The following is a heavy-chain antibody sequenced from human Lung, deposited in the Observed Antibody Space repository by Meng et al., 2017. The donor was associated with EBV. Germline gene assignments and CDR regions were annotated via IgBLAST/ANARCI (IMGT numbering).Heavy chain of an antibody. CDR1: GFVVIINF. Sequence: QRVASFHRLCPPVGSLLLSSSSSGFVVIINFMSWLRQAPGKGLAWVAVFYTGGNTDYADSVKGRFTISRDTSKNTIYLQMNSLTGDDTAMYYCVRGAHSSAPSLNWFDPWGQGTLVTVSS. J-gene: IGHJ5*02. CDR3: VRGAHSSAPSLNWFDP. D-gene: IGHD6-25*01. CDR2: FYTGGNT. V-gene: IGHV3-53*01.